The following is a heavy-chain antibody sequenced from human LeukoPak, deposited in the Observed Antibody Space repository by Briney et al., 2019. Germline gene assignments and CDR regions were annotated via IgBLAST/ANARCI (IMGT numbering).Heavy chain of an antibody. CDR2: IYYSGNT. D-gene: IGHD1-26*01. CDR1: GGSVSSDSYY. V-gene: IGHV4-61*01. CDR3: VRDRELYY. J-gene: IGHJ4*02. Sequence: SETLSLTCTVSGGSVSSDSYYWSWIRQPPGKGLEWTGYIYYSGNTNYNPSLKSRVTISVDTSKNQFSLKVNSVTASDTAVYYCVRDRELYYWGQGILVTVSS.